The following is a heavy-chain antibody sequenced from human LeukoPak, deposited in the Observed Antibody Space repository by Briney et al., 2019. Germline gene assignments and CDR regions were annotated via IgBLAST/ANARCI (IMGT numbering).Heavy chain of an antibody. Sequence: PSETLSLTCTVSGGPISSSSYYWGWIRQPPGKGLEWIGSIYYSGSTYYNPSLKSRVTISVDTSKNQFSLKLSSVTAADTAVYYCARKNYYDSSLDYWGQGTLVTVSS. CDR1: GGPISSSSYY. J-gene: IGHJ4*02. CDR2: IYYSGST. CDR3: ARKNYYDSSLDY. V-gene: IGHV4-39*07. D-gene: IGHD3-22*01.